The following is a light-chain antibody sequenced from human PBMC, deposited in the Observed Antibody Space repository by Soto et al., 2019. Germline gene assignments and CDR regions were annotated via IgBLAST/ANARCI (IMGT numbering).Light chain of an antibody. CDR2: GAS. V-gene: IGKV3-20*01. CDR3: QQYGNSRWT. Sequence: EIVLTQSPGTLSLSPGERATLSCRASQSVISRYLAWYQQKPGQAPRLLISGASTRATDIPDRISGSGSGTDFTLTISRLEPEDYEVYYCQQYGNSRWTFGQGTKVEIK. J-gene: IGKJ1*01. CDR1: QSVISRY.